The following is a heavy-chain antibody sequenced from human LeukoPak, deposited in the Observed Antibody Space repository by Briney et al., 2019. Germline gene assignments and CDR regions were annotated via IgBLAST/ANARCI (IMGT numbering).Heavy chain of an antibody. V-gene: IGHV4-39*01. J-gene: IGHJ4*02. CDR1: GVSISSSNSY. CDR2: IYYSGNT. Sequence: SETLSLTCTVSGVSISSSNSYWGWVRQPPGKGLEWIGSIYYSGNTYYNASLKSQVSISIDTSKNQFSLKLTSVTAADTAVYYCARQTGSGLFILPGGQGTLVTVSS. CDR3: ARQTGSGLFILP. D-gene: IGHD3/OR15-3a*01.